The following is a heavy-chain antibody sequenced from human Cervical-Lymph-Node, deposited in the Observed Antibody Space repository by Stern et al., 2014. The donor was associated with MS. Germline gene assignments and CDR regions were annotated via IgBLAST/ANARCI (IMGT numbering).Heavy chain of an antibody. CDR3: ARGTRGTHSSGWYDPNFYGMDV. CDR2: IITFLRTS. Sequence: QVQLGQSGAEVKKPGSSVKLACKASGGSFDSHVISWVRQAPGQGLEWMGVIITFLRTSNYAQKVQGILTITADESTNKAYMELTSLMSDDTAVYYCARGTRGTHSSGWYDPNFYGMDVWGQGTEVTVSS. CDR1: GGSFDSHV. J-gene: IGHJ6*02. D-gene: IGHD6-19*01. V-gene: IGHV1-69*01.